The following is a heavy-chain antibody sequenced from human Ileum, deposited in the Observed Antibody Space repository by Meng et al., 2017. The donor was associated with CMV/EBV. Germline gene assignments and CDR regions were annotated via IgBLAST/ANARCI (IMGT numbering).Heavy chain of an antibody. CDR3: ARNYYDSGPFQY. CDR1: GFSLSTTGVG. J-gene: IGHJ4*01. V-gene: IGHV2-5*02. D-gene: IGHD3-22*01. CDR2: IYWDDDK. Sequence: LRESAPTLVTPPQPLTLTCTFSGFSLSTTGVGVGWIRQPPGKALEWLALIYWDDDKRYSPSLKSRLTITKDTSKNQVVLTMTNMDPVDTATYYCARNYYDSGPFQYWGQGTLVTVSS.